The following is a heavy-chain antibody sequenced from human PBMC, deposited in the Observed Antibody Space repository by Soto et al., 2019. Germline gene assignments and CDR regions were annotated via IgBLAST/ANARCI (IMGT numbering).Heavy chain of an antibody. Sequence: TLSLTCTVSGGSISSGGYYWSWVRQHPGKGLEWIGYIYYSGSTYYNPSLKSRVTISVDTSKNQFSLKLSSVTAADTAVYYCARGPRVGYYDSSGYYPYWGQGTLVTVSS. V-gene: IGHV4-31*03. D-gene: IGHD3-22*01. CDR1: GGSISSGGYY. CDR3: ARGPRVGYYDSSGYYPY. CDR2: IYYSGST. J-gene: IGHJ4*02.